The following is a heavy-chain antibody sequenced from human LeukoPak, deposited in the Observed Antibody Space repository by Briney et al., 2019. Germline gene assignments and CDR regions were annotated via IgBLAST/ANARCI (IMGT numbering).Heavy chain of an antibody. Sequence: SETLSLTCTASGGSISSYYWSWIRQPPGKGLEWIGYIYYSGSTNYNPSLKSRVTISVDTSKNQFSLKLSSVTAADTAVYYCARDLDGDYDSYSFDYWGQGILVTVSS. CDR2: IYYSGST. CDR1: GGSISSYY. V-gene: IGHV4-59*01. CDR3: ARDLDGDYDSYSFDY. D-gene: IGHD2-21*02. J-gene: IGHJ4*02.